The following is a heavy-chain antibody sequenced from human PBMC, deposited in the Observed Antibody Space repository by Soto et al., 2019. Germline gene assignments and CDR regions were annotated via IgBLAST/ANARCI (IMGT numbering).Heavy chain of an antibody. D-gene: IGHD2-15*01. CDR2: IYHNGAT. CDR3: GRDSGYCSGDSCLLTLDY. J-gene: IGHJ4*02. Sequence: QVQLQESGPGLVTPSQTLSLTCTVSGGSISSVGYYWSWIRQHPGKGLEWIGYIYHNGATHYNPSLKSRVTMSVDTSGNQFSLMLSSVTAADTAVYYCGRDSGYCSGDSCLLTLDYWGRGTLVTVSS. V-gene: IGHV4-31*03. CDR1: GGSISSVGYY.